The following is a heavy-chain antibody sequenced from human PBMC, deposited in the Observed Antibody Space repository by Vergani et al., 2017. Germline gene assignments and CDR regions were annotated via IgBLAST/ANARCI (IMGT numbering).Heavy chain of an antibody. CDR3: ARGMGDCMDV. Sequence: DVQLVESGGGLVRPGKSLELSCEASGFTFADYTMHWVRQAPGKGLEWVAGNSWNVGHIGYADSVKGRFTISRDDAKNYLTLQMSSLRPEDTAVYYCARGMGDCMDVWGKGATVTVSS. J-gene: IGHJ6*03. D-gene: IGHD3-16*01. CDR1: GFTFADYT. CDR2: NSWNVGHI. V-gene: IGHV3-9*01.